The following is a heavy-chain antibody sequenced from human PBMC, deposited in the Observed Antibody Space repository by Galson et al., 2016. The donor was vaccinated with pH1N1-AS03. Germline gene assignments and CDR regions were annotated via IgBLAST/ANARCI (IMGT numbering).Heavy chain of an antibody. CDR1: GYTFIGYY. J-gene: IGHJ3*02. V-gene: IGHV1-2*06. D-gene: IGHD2-21*02. Sequence: SVKVSCKASGYTFIGYYMHWVRQAPGRGLEWLGRINPHSGGANDVQKFQDRVTMTRDTSISTACMELSGLTSDDTAVYYCATDVVTAMGRAFDIWGQGTMVTVSS. CDR3: ATDVVTAMGRAFDI. CDR2: INPHSGGA.